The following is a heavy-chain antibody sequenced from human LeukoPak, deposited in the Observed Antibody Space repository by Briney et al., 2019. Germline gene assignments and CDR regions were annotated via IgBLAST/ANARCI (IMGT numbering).Heavy chain of an antibody. Sequence: PGGSLRLSCAASGLTFSSYAMSWVRQAPGKGLEWVSTISGSGDSTYYADSVKGRFTFSRDNSKNTLYLQMNSLRAEDTAVYYCAKELGSSYYIFDYWGQGTLVTVSS. CDR3: AKELGSSYYIFDY. CDR2: ISGSGDST. V-gene: IGHV3-23*01. D-gene: IGHD3-22*01. CDR1: GLTFSSYA. J-gene: IGHJ4*02.